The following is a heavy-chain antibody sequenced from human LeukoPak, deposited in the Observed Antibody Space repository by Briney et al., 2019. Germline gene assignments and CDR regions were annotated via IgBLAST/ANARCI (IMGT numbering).Heavy chain of an antibody. CDR3: ARGVTWIQLWDYCFDY. J-gene: IGHJ4*02. V-gene: IGHV4-38-2*01. CDR1: GYSISSGYY. CDR2: IYHSGST. Sequence: SETLSLTCAVSGYSISSGYYWGRIRQPPGKGLERIGSIYHSGSTYYNPSLKSRVTISVDTSKNQFSLKLSSVTAADTAVYYCARGVTWIQLWDYCFDYWGQGTLVTVSS. D-gene: IGHD5-18*01.